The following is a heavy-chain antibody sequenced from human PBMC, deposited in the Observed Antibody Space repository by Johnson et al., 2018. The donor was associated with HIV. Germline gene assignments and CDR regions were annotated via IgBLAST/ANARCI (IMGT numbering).Heavy chain of an antibody. D-gene: IGHD3-22*01. CDR3: ARGFERISMILVADAFDL. CDR2: INWNGGST. Sequence: VQLVESGGGVVRPGGSLRLSCAASGFTFDDYGMSWVRQVPGKGLEWVSGINWNGGSTGYADSVKGRFTISRDNTKNSLHLQMNSLRGEDTALYYCARGFERISMILVADAFDLWGQGTMVTVSS. J-gene: IGHJ3*01. CDR1: GFTFDDYG. V-gene: IGHV3-20*04.